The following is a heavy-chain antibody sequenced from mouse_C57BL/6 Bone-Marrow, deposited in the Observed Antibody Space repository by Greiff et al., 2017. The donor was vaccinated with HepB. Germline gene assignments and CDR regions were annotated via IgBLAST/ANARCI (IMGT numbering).Heavy chain of an antibody. CDR1: GFTFSDYY. CDR3: ARDCRGVSYAMDY. V-gene: IGHV5-16*01. Sequence: EVNLVESEGGLVQPGSSMKLSCTASGFTFSDYYMAWVRQVPEKGLEWVANINYDGSSTYYLDSLKSRFIISRDNAKNILYLQMSSLKSEDTATYYCARDCRGVSYAMDYWGQGTSVTVSS. J-gene: IGHJ4*01. CDR2: INYDGSST.